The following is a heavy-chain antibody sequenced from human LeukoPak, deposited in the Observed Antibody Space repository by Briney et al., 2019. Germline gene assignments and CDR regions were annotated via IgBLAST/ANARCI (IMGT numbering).Heavy chain of an antibody. CDR3: ARDLVMVNTPGDDFDY. D-gene: IGHD2-21*01. CDR1: GFSFSGYW. CDR2: INEDGSFT. V-gene: IGHV3-74*01. Sequence: GGSLRLSCAASGFSFSGYWMHWVRQAPGKGLVWVSRINEDGSFTSYADSVKSRFTVSRDNAKNTLYLQMSSLRAEDTAVYYCARDLVMVNTPGDDFDYWGRGTLVTVSS. J-gene: IGHJ4*02.